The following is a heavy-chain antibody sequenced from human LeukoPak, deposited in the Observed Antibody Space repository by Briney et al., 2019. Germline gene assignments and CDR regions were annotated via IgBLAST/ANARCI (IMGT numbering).Heavy chain of an antibody. CDR3: ARDLSGGGLDY. CDR1: GFTFSSYG. CDR2: ISSNGGST. D-gene: IGHD3-10*01. V-gene: IGHV3-64*01. J-gene: IGHJ4*02. Sequence: GGSLRLSCAASGFTFSSYGMHWVRQAPGKGLEYVSVISSNGGSTSYANSVKGRFTISRDNSKNTLYLQMGSLRAEDMAVYYCARDLSGGGLDYWGQGTLVTVSS.